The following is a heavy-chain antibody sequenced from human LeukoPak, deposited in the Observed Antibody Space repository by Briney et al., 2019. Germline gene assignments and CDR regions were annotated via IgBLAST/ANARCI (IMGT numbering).Heavy chain of an antibody. V-gene: IGHV3-23*01. CDR3: AKGLYGSGSPSYYFDY. CDR1: GFTFSSYA. CDR2: ISGSGGST. D-gene: IGHD3-10*01. J-gene: IGHJ4*02. Sequence: GGSLRLSCAASGFTFSSYAMSWVRQAPGKGLEWVSAISGSGGSTYYADSVKGRFTISRDNSKNTLYLQMNSLRAEDTAVYYCAKGLYGSGSPSYYFDYWGQGTLVTVSS.